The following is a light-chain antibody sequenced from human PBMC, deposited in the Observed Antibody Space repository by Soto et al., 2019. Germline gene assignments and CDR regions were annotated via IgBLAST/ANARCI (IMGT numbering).Light chain of an antibody. CDR1: QSINIF. CDR2: AAS. CDR3: QQRNSYPRT. Sequence: DIQMTQSPSTLSASVGDRATITFRASQSINIFLAWFQQKPGKAPNLLISAASTLQSGVPSRFSGSGSETEFTLTITSLQPEDSATYYCQQRNSYPRTFGQGTKVDIK. V-gene: IGKV1-9*01. J-gene: IGKJ2*01.